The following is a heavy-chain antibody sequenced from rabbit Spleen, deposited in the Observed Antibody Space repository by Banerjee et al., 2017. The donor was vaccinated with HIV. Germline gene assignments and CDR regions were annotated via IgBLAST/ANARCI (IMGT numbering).Heavy chain of an antibody. CDR3: SCDDGMGRDIGGYFSL. J-gene: IGHJ4*01. CDR1: AFDFSTYG. Sequence: QEQLKESGGGLVQPGGSLTLSCKASAFDFSTYGMSCVRQAPGEGVEWIGCIDPVFGNTGYASWVNGRFTISSDNAQSTVNLKMPSLTAADAATSSCSCDDGMGRDIGGYFSLWGPGTLVTVS. V-gene: IGHV1S47*01. CDR2: IDPVFGNT. D-gene: IGHD4-2*01.